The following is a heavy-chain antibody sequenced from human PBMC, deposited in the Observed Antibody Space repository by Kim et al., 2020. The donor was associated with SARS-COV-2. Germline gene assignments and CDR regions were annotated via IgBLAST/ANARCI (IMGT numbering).Heavy chain of an antibody. Sequence: ADTVKCRFTITRDNSKNTLYLQMNSLRAEDTAVYYCAKTLSSGHWGQGTLVTVSS. CDR3: AKTLSSGH. D-gene: IGHD6-19*01. J-gene: IGHJ4*02. V-gene: IGHV3-23*01.